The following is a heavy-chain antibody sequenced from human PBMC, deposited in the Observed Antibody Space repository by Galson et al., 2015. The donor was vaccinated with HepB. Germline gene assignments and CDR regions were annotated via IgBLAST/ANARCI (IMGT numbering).Heavy chain of an antibody. Sequence: SLRLSCAASGFTFSTYSMNWVRQAPGKGLEWVSYISSSSSTIYYADSVKGRFTISRDNAKNSLDLQMNSLRGEDTAVYYCVRGYFGFDYWGQGTLVTVSS. CDR1: GFTFSTYS. CDR3: VRGYFGFDY. V-gene: IGHV3-48*01. D-gene: IGHD3-9*01. J-gene: IGHJ4*02. CDR2: ISSSSSTI.